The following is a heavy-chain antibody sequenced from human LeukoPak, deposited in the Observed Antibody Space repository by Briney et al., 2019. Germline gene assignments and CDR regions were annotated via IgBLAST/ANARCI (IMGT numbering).Heavy chain of an antibody. CDR2: MNPNSGNT. CDR1: GGTFSSYA. CDR3: ARIPGYSYGYAFGY. J-gene: IGHJ4*02. Sequence: GASVKVSCKASGGTFSSYAINWVRQATGQGLEWMGWMNPNSGNTGYAQKFQGRVTMTRNTSISTAYMELSSLRSEDTAVYYRARIPGYSYGYAFGYWGQGTLVTVSS. V-gene: IGHV1-8*02. D-gene: IGHD5-18*01.